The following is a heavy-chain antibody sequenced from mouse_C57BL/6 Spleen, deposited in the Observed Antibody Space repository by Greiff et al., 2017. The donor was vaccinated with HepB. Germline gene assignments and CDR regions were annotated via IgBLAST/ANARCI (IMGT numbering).Heavy chain of an antibody. CDR1: GYTFTSYW. CDR2: IDPSDSYT. CDR3: ARSFYYGSTKGKYYFDY. D-gene: IGHD1-1*01. J-gene: IGHJ2*01. Sequence: QVQLQQPGAELVRPGPSVTLSCKASGYTFTSYWMHWVKQRPGQGLEWIGVIDPSDSYTNYNQKFKGKATLTVDTSSSTAYMQLSSLTSEDSAVYYCARSFYYGSTKGKYYFDYWGQGTTLTVSS. V-gene: IGHV1-59*01.